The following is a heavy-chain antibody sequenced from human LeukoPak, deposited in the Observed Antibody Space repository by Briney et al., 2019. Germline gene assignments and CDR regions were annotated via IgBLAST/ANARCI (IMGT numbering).Heavy chain of an antibody. CDR1: GGSISSSSYY. D-gene: IGHD5-18*01. J-gene: IGHJ4*02. V-gene: IGHV4-39*07. Sequence: SETLSLTCTVSGGSISSSSYYWGWIRQPPGKGLEWIGNIYYSGSTYYNPSLKSRVTISLDKSKNQFSLKVSSVTAADTAVYYCARGLRGYSYGTGSADYWGQGALVTVSS. CDR2: IYYSGST. CDR3: ARGLRGYSYGTGSADY.